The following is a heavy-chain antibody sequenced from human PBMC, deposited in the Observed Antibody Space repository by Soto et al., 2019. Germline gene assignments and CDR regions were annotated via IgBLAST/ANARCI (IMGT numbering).Heavy chain of an antibody. D-gene: IGHD4-17*01. CDR3: ASLVTTVTA. Sequence: QVHLQESGPGLVKPSQTLSLTCTVSGDSITSDDYYWTWIRQPPGKGLEWIGYIYYSGSTYYNPSLKSRLTISVDTSKSQFSLRLTSVTAEDTAVYYCASLVTTVTAWGPGTLVTVSS. CDR2: IYYSGST. V-gene: IGHV4-30-4*01. J-gene: IGHJ5*02. CDR1: GDSITSDDYY.